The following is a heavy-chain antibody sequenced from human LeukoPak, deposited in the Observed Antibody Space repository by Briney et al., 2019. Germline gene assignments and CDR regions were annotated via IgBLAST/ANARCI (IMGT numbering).Heavy chain of an antibody. CDR3: ARGGKVQQSSYYYGMDV. CDR2: INTNTGNP. CDR1: GYTFTSYV. V-gene: IGHV7-4-1*02. Sequence: ASVKVSCKASGYTFTSYVMNWVRQAPGQGLEWMGWINTNTGNPTYAQGFTGRFVFSLDTSVSTAYLQISSLKAEDTTVYYCARGGKVQQSSYYYGMDVWGQGTTVTVSS. D-gene: IGHD6-19*01. J-gene: IGHJ6*02.